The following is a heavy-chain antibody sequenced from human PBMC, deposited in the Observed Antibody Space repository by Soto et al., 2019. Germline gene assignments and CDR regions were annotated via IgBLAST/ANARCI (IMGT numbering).Heavy chain of an antibody. D-gene: IGHD3-10*01. CDR2: IDKVGTDS. CDR3: ARGWFGPDV. V-gene: IGHV3-74*01. J-gene: IGHJ6*03. CDR1: EFTFSGRS. Sequence: EVQLVESGGGLVQPGGSLRLSCAASEFTFSGRSVHWVRQAPGTGLVWVSGIDKVGTDSTYADSVKGRFTSSRDNAKNTVYLQTNSLRVEATAVYSCARGWFGPDVWGKGTTVTVSS.